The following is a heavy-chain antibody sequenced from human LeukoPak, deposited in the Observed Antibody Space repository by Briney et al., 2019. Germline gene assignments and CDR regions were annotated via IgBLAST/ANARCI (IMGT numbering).Heavy chain of an antibody. CDR1: GFTFDDYA. CDR2: ISWNSGSI. D-gene: IGHD6-13*01. V-gene: IGHV3-9*01. J-gene: IGHJ4*02. CDR3: AKEGSRIAAAGTGYFDY. Sequence: GGSLRLSCAASGFTFDDYAMHWVRQAPGKGLEWVSGISWNSGSIGYAESVKGRFTISRDNAKNSLYLQMNSLRAEDTALYYCAKEGSRIAAAGTGYFDYWGQGTLVTVSS.